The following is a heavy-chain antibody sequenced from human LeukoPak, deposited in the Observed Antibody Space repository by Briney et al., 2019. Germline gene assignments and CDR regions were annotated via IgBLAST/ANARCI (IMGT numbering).Heavy chain of an antibody. CDR3: STLTSRGLSDS. D-gene: IGHD1-20*01. CDR2: IKSKADGETI. J-gene: IGHJ4*02. V-gene: IGHV3-15*07. CDR1: GFTFTNAW. Sequence: GGSLRLSCAASGFTFTNAWMNWVRQAPGKGLEWVGRIKSKADGETIDYAAPVKGRFTFSRDDSKNMLYLQMNSLKSEDTAVYYCSTLTSRGLSDSWGQGTLVTVS.